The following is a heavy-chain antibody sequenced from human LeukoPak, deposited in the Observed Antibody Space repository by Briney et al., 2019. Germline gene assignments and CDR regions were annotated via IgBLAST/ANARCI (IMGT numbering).Heavy chain of an antibody. V-gene: IGHV4-59*01. D-gene: IGHD4-17*01. CDR2: IYYSGST. J-gene: IGHJ5*02. CDR1: GGSISSYY. CDR3: ARGRSYGDYGGFDP. Sequence: PSETLSLTCTVSGGSISSYYWSWIRQPPGKGLEWIGYIYYSGSTNYNPSLKSRVTISVDTSKNQFSLKLSSVTAADTAVYYCARGRSYGDYGGFDPWGQGTLVTVSS.